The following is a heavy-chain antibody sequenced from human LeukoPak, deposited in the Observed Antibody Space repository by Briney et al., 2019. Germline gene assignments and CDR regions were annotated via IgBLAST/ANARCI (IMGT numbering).Heavy chain of an antibody. Sequence: GASVRVSCKASGGTFSSYAISWVRQAPGQGLEWMGGIIPIFGTANYAQKFQGRVTITADESTSTAYMELSSRRSEDTAVYYCARGGIVVVINNWFDPWGQGTLVTVSS. CDR3: ARGGIVVVINNWFDP. CDR2: IIPIFGTA. J-gene: IGHJ5*02. CDR1: GGTFSSYA. V-gene: IGHV1-69*01. D-gene: IGHD3-22*01.